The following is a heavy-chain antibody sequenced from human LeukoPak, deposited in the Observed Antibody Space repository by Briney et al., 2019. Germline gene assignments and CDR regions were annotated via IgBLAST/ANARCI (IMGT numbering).Heavy chain of an antibody. J-gene: IGHJ5*02. Sequence: SETLSLTCTVSGGSISSSSYYWGWIRQPPGKGLEWIGSIYYSGSTYYNPSLKSRVTISVDTSKNQFSLKLSSVTAADTAVYYCARRADINNWFDPWGQGTLVTVSS. V-gene: IGHV4-39*01. CDR1: GGSISSSSYY. CDR3: ARRADINNWFDP. D-gene: IGHD3-9*01. CDR2: IYYSGST.